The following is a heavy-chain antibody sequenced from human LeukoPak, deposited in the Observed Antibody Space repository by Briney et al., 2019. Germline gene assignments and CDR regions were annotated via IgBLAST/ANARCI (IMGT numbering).Heavy chain of an antibody. V-gene: IGHV3-33*01. CDR1: GFTFSSYG. D-gene: IGHD6-6*01. CDR3: AREEEYSSSSVGYYYYGMDV. Sequence: GSLRLSCAASGFTFSSYGMHWVRQAPGKGLEWVAVIWYDGSNKYYADSVKGRFTISRDNSKNTLYLQMNSLRAEDTAVYYCAREEEYSSSSVGYYYYGMDVWGQGTTVTVSS. J-gene: IGHJ6*02. CDR2: IWYDGSNK.